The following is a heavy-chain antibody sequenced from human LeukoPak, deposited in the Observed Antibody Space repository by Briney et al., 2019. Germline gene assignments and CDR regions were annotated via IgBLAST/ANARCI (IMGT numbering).Heavy chain of an antibody. V-gene: IGHV4-34*01. CDR2: IYHSGST. D-gene: IGHD3-22*01. J-gene: IGHJ6*03. CDR1: GGSFSGYY. CDR3: TRGSIAYYYMDV. Sequence: PSETLSLTCAVYGGSFSGYYWSWIRQPPGKGLEWIGSIYHSGSTYYNPSLKSRVTTSVDTSKNQFSLKLSSVTAADTAVYYCTRGSIAYYYMDVWGKGTTVTISS.